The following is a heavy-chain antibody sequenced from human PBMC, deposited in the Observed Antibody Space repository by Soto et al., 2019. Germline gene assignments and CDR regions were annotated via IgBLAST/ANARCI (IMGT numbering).Heavy chain of an antibody. J-gene: IGHJ5*02. CDR2: IVVGSGNT. Sequence: GASVKVSCKASGFTFSSCGIHWVRQARGQRLEWIGWIVVGSGNTNYAQKFQERVTITRDVSTNTAYMELTSLRSDDTAVYYCARAVVVVPAAMGSWFDPWGQGTLVTVSS. D-gene: IGHD2-2*01. CDR3: ARAVVVVPAAMGSWFDP. V-gene: IGHV1-58*02. CDR1: GFTFSSCG.